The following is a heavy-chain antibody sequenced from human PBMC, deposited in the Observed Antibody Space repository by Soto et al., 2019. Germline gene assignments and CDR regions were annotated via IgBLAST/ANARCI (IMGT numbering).Heavy chain of an antibody. J-gene: IGHJ6*02. CDR1: GFTFSSYS. CDR2: ISSSSSTI. CDR3: ARDSSSSRYYYYGMDV. V-gene: IGHV3-48*02. D-gene: IGHD6-6*01. Sequence: EVQLVESGGGLVQPGGSLRLSCAASGFTFSSYSMNWVRQAPGKGLEWVSYISSSSSTIYYADSVKGRFTISRDNAKNSLYLQMNSLRDEDTAVYYCARDSSSSRYYYYGMDVWGQGTTVTVSS.